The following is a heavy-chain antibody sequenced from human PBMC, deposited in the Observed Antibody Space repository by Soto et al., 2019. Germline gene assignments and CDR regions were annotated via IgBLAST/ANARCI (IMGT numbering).Heavy chain of an antibody. D-gene: IGHD2-2*01. CDR2: ISYDGSNK. J-gene: IGHJ6*02. V-gene: IGHV3-30-3*01. CDR1: GFTFSSYA. CDR3: ARDTPAGPTYYYYGMDV. Sequence: GGSLRLSCAASGFTFSSYAMHWVRQAPGKGLEWVAVISYDGSNKYYADSVKGRFTISRDNSKNTLYLQMNSLRAEDTAVYYCARDTPAGPTYYYYGMDVWGQGTTVTVSS.